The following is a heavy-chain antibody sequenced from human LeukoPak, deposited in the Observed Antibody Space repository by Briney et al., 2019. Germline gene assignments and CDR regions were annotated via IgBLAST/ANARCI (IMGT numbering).Heavy chain of an antibody. CDR3: TRDPNGDYVGAFDF. CDR2: INWNSGSI. Sequence: GGSLRLSCAASGFTFDDYAMHWVRQAPGKGLEWVSGINWNSGSIGYADSVKGRFTISRDNAKNSLYLQMYSLRAEDTALYYCTRDPNGDYVGAFDFWAQGTMVTVSS. CDR1: GFTFDDYA. D-gene: IGHD4-17*01. V-gene: IGHV3-9*01. J-gene: IGHJ3*01.